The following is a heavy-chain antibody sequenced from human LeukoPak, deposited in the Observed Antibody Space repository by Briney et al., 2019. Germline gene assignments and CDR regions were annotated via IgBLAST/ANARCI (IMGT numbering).Heavy chain of an antibody. CDR1: GFTFISYN. CDR2: TRNKANSYTT. D-gene: IGHD3-10*01. CDR3: ASLYGSGKRWVDP. Sequence: GGSLRLSCAASGFTFISYNMNSVRQAPGKGLEGVGRTRNKANSYTTEYAASVKGRFTISRDDSKNSLYLQMNSLKTEDTAVHYCASLYGSGKRWVDPWGQGTLVTVSS. V-gene: IGHV3-72*01. J-gene: IGHJ5*02.